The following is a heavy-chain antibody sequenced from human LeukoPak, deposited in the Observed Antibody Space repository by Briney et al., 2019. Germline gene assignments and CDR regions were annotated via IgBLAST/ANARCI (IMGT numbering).Heavy chain of an antibody. V-gene: IGHV1-2*06. CDR3: SREYDYGDQTDC. CDR1: GSTFTGYS. Sequence: ASVKLCCTASGSTFTGYSMHWMRQAPGPGLEWMGRINPNSGGTNYAQTFQGRVTITRDTSTTTPYMQLRRLRSHGPAEEHCSREYDYGDQTDCWGQGTLVTVSS. J-gene: IGHJ4*02. D-gene: IGHD4/OR15-4a*01. CDR2: INPNSGGT.